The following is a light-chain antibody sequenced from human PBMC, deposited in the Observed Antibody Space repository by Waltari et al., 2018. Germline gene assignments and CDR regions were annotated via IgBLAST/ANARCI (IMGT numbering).Light chain of an antibody. CDR2: AAS. CDR1: HSIGRN. CDR3: QQSYNTPRT. J-gene: IGKJ1*01. Sequence: DIQMTQSPSSLSASVGDRVTITCRASHSIGRNLNWYQHKPGKAPKLLIYAASSLQNGVPSSFSGSGSGTDFTLTISSLQPEDFATYYCQQSYNTPRTFGQGTKVEI. V-gene: IGKV1-39*01.